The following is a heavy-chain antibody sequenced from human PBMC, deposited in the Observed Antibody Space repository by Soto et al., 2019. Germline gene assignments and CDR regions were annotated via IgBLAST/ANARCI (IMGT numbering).Heavy chain of an antibody. CDR3: ARGIVVVPADIHNTYYFDY. D-gene: IGHD2-2*01. V-gene: IGHV1-8*02. CDR1: GYTFTSYD. J-gene: IGHJ4*02. Sequence: ASVKVSCKASGYTFTSYDINWVRQATGQGLEWMGWMNPNSGNTGYAQKFQGRVTMTRNTSISTAYMELSSLRSEDTAVYYCARGIVVVPADIHNTYYFDYWGQGTLVTVSS. CDR2: MNPNSGNT.